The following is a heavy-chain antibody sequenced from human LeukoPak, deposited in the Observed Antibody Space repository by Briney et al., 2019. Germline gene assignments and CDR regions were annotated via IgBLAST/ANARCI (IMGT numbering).Heavy chain of an antibody. J-gene: IGHJ6*03. D-gene: IGHD6-13*01. CDR2: ISAYNGNT. Sequence: ASVKVSCKASGYIFTSYGISWVRQAPGQGLEWMGWISAYNGNTNYAQKLQGRVTVTTDTSTSTAYMELRSLRSDDTAVYYCARVRIPYSSRPYYYYMDVWGKGTTVTVSS. V-gene: IGHV1-18*01. CDR1: GYIFTSYG. CDR3: ARVRIPYSSRPYYYYMDV.